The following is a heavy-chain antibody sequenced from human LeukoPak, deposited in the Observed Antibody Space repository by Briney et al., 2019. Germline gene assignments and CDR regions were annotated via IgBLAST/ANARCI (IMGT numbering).Heavy chain of an antibody. CDR1: GFTFSSYW. CDR3: ASSRPLHQYYMDV. J-gene: IGHJ6*03. D-gene: IGHD2-15*01. CDR2: IKQDGSEK. Sequence: GGSLRLSCAATGFTFSSYWMSCVRQAPGKGREWVANIKQDGSEKYYVDSVKGRFTISRDNAKNSLYLQMNSLRGEDTAVYYCASSRPLHQYYMDVWGKGTTVTISS. V-gene: IGHV3-7*01.